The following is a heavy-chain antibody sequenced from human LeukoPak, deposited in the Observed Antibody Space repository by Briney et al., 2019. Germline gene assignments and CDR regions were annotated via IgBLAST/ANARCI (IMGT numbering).Heavy chain of an antibody. V-gene: IGHV3-23*01. CDR1: GFSFNNYA. CDR3: AKGAYDYIEIAYFDS. J-gene: IGHJ4*02. Sequence: GGSLRLSCVASGFSFNNYAMNWVRQAPGKGLEWVSVLIGSSGSTDYADSVKGRFTISRDISKNTLFLQMNSLRAEDTAIYYCAKGAYDYIEIAYFDSWGQGTLVTVSS. CDR2: LIGSSGST. D-gene: IGHD5-12*01.